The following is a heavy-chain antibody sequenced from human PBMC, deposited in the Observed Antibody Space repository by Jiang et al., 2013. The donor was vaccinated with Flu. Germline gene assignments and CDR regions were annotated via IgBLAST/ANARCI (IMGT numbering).Heavy chain of an antibody. D-gene: IGHD3-3*01. CDR2: INTNTGNP. V-gene: IGHV7-4-1*02. Sequence: YTFTSYAMNWVRQAPGQGLEWMGWINTNTGNPTYAQGFTGRFVFSLDTSVSTAYLQISSLKAEDTAVYYCARILGWAYYDFWSGYYFDYWGQGTLVTVSS. J-gene: IGHJ4*02. CDR1: YTFTSYA. CDR3: ARILGWAYYDFWSGYYFDY.